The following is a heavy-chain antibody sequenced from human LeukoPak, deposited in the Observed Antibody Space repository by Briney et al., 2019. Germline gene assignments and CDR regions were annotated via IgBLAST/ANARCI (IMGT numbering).Heavy chain of an antibody. D-gene: IGHD1-14*01. CDR2: ISGSGGST. V-gene: IGHV3-23*01. J-gene: IGHJ4*02. CDR3: AKASTTEYYFDY. Sequence: GGSVRLSCAASGFTFSIYAMNWVRQAPGKGLEWVSGISGSGGSTYCADSVKGRFTISRDNSKNTLYLQMNSQRAEDTAVYYCAKASTTEYYFDYWGQGTLVTVSS. CDR1: GFTFSIYA.